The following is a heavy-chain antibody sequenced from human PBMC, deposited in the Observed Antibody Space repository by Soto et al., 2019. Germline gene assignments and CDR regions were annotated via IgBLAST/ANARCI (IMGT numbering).Heavy chain of an antibody. D-gene: IGHD1-1*01. CDR1: GYTFTSYY. CDR2: INPSGGST. V-gene: IGHV1-46*01. Sequence: GASVKVSCKASGYTFTSYYMHWVRQAPGQGLEWMGIINPSGGSTSYAQKFQGRVTMTRDTSTSTVYMELSSLRSEDTAVYYCASFGTTGTTQPQINYYYYGMEVWGQGTTVTVSS. J-gene: IGHJ6*02. CDR3: ASFGTTGTTQPQINYYYYGMEV.